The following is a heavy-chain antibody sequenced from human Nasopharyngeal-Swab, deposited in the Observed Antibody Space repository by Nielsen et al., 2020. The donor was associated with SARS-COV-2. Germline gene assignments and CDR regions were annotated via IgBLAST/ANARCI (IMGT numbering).Heavy chain of an antibody. CDR2: ISGSGGST. J-gene: IGHJ6*02. V-gene: IGHV3-23*01. CDR1: GFTFSSYA. D-gene: IGHD6-19*01. CDR3: AKGGSAEWLAFSYYGMDV. Sequence: GGSLRLSCAASGFTFSSYAMSWVRQAPGKGLEWVSAISGSGGSTYYADFVKGRFTISRDNSKNTLYLQMNSLRAEDTAVYYCAKGGSAEWLAFSYYGMDVWGQGATVTVS.